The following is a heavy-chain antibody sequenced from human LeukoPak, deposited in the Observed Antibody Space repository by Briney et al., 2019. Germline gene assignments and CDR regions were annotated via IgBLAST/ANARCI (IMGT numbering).Heavy chain of an antibody. CDR2: IYGADD. V-gene: IGHV3-66*01. CDR1: GFTVSNNH. J-gene: IGHJ3*02. Sequence: GGSLRLSCAASGFTVSNNHINWVRQAPGKGLEWVSVIYGADDYYTDSVRGRFTVSRDDSKNTLYLQLNNLRAEDTAVYYCARDSHEAFDIWAKGQWSPSLQ. CDR3: ARDSHEAFDI.